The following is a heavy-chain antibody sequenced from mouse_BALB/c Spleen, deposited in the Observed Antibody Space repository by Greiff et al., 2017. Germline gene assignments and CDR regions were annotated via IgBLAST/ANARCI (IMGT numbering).Heavy chain of an antibody. CDR3: ARGKGDY. J-gene: IGHJ2*01. D-gene: IGHD1-3*01. CDR2: IDTSDSYT. CDR1: GYTFTDYW. V-gene: IGHV1-69*01. Sequence: QVQLQQPGAELVMPGASVKMSCTASGYTFTDYWMHWVKQRPGQGLEWIGAIDTSDSYTSYNQKFKGQATLTVDESTSTAYMQLSSLPSEDSAVYDCARGKGDYWGQGTTLTVSS.